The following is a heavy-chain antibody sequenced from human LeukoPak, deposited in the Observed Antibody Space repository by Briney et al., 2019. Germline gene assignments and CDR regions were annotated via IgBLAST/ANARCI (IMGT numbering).Heavy chain of an antibody. CDR2: IYTSGST. J-gene: IGHJ1*01. CDR3: ARGGSSSGYYQH. Sequence: SETLSLTCTVPGSSISSYYWSWIRQPAGQGLEWIGRIYTSGSTNYNPSLKSRITMSVDTSKNQFSLKLSSVTAADTAVYYCARGGSSSGYYQHWGQGTLVTVSS. CDR1: GSSISSYY. D-gene: IGHD3-22*01. V-gene: IGHV4-4*07.